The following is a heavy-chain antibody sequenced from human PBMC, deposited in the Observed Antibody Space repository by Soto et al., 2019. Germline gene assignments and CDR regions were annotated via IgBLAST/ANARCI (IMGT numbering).Heavy chain of an antibody. CDR3: AKGAGGNSGYDFLLDN. V-gene: IGHV3-30*18. D-gene: IGHD5-12*01. CDR1: GFSFSSYG. CDR2: ISYAGTSK. J-gene: IGHJ4*02. Sequence: PGGSLRLSCAASGFSFSSYGLHWVRQAPGKGLEWVAVISYAGTSKYYADSVKGRFTISRDSSKNTLDLQMDSLRVEDTAVYYCAKGAGGNSGYDFLLDNWGQGTLVTVSS.